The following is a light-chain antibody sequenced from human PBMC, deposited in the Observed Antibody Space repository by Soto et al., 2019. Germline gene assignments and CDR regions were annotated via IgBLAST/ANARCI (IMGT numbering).Light chain of an antibody. Sequence: DIQMTQSPSSLSASVGDRVTITCRASQSISTYLNWYQQKPGKAPNLLIYAASTLQSGVPSRFSGSGSGTDFTLTISSLQSEDFAVYYCQQYSSWSPITFGQGTRLEIK. CDR3: QQYSSWSPIT. V-gene: IGKV1-39*01. CDR2: AAS. J-gene: IGKJ5*01. CDR1: QSISTY.